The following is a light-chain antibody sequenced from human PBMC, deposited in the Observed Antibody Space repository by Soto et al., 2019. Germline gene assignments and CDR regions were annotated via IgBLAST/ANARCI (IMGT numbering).Light chain of an antibody. CDR1: SSDVGGYTF. V-gene: IGLV2-8*01. J-gene: IGLJ2*01. Sequence: QSVLTPPPSASGSPGQSVTISCTGTSSDVGGYTFVSWYQQHPGKAPKLMIYDVTERPSGVPDRFSGSKSGNTASLTVSGLQGEYEADYYCASYAGSNIPVLFGGGTKLTVL. CDR2: DVT. CDR3: ASYAGSNIPVL.